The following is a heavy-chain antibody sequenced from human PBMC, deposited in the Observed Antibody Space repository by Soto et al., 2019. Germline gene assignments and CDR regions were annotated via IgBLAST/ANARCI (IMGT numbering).Heavy chain of an antibody. CDR3: ARAPRGYSYGSYYYYGMDV. Sequence: SETLSLTCTVSGGSISSYYWSWIRQAPGKGLEWIGYIYYSGSTNYNPSLKSRVTISVDTSKNQFSLKLSSVTAADTAVYYCARAPRGYSYGSYYYYGMDVWGQGTTVTVSS. J-gene: IGHJ6*02. D-gene: IGHD5-18*01. V-gene: IGHV4-59*01. CDR2: IYYSGST. CDR1: GGSISSYY.